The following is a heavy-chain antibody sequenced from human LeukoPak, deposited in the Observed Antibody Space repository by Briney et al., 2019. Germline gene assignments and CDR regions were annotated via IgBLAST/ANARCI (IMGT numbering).Heavy chain of an antibody. CDR3: ARAAGTYYDFWSGYLDY. D-gene: IGHD3-3*01. CDR1: GFTFSSYW. V-gene: IGHV3-7*01. Sequence: GGSLRLSCAASGFTFSSYWMSWVRQAPGKGLEWVANIKQDGSEKYYVDSVKGRFTISRDNAKNSLYLQMNSLRAEDTAVHYCARAAGTYYDFWSGYLDYWGQGTLVTVSS. J-gene: IGHJ4*02. CDR2: IKQDGSEK.